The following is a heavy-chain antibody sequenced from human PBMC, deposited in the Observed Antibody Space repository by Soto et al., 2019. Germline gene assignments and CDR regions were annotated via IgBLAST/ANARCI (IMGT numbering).Heavy chain of an antibody. CDR2: IWYDGSNK. D-gene: IGHD4-17*01. CDR1: RFTFSTYG. Sequence: QVQLVESGGGVVQPGRSLRLSCAASRFTFSTYGMHWVRQAPGKGLEWVAVIWYDGSNKYYADSVKGRFTISRDNSKNTLYKQMNSLRAEDTAVYYCARDVTTAGRFDPWGQGTLVTVSS. CDR3: ARDVTTAGRFDP. V-gene: IGHV3-33*01. J-gene: IGHJ5*02.